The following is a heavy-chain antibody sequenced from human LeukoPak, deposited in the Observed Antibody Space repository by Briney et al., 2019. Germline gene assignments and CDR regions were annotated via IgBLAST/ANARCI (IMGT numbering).Heavy chain of an antibody. Sequence: PGGSLTLSCIASGFTLSDDWMSWVRQAPVKGLELVANINQDGSDNSYVDSVKGRFTITRDNAKNSLYLQMNSLRAEDTAVYYWARNQKGASDGFDIWGQGTRVTVSS. V-gene: IGHV3-7*01. J-gene: IGHJ3*02. CDR2: INQDGSDN. CDR3: ARNQKGASDGFDI. CDR1: GFTLSDDW.